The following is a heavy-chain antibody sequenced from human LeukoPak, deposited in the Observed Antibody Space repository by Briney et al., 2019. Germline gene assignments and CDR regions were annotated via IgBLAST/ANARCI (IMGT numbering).Heavy chain of an antibody. D-gene: IGHD6-19*01. Sequence: SETLSLTCTVSGGSISSSSYYWGWIRQPPGKGLEWIGSIYYSGSTYYNPSLKSRVTISVDTSKNQFSLKLSSVTAADTAVYYCARYYLQWLARSTNWFDPWGQGTLVTVSS. V-gene: IGHV4-39*07. CDR2: IYYSGST. CDR3: ARYYLQWLARSTNWFDP. CDR1: GGSISSSSYY. J-gene: IGHJ5*02.